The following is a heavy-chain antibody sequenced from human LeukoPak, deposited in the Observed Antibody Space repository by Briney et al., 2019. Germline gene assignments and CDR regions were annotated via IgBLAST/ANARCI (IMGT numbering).Heavy chain of an antibody. CDR1: GFSFSSYE. CDR3: ARDLRAGLLPLEDY. D-gene: IGHD4-17*01. V-gene: IGHV3-48*03. J-gene: IGHJ4*02. CDR2: ISSSGSTR. Sequence: GGSMRLSCAASGFSFSSYEMNWVRQAPGKGLEWVSYISSSGSTRYYADSVKGRFTISRDNAKNSLYLQMNSLRAEDTAVYYCARDLRAGLLPLEDYWGQGTLVTVSS.